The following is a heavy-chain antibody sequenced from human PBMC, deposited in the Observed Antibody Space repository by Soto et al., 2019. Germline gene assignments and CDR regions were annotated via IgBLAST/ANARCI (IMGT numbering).Heavy chain of an antibody. J-gene: IGHJ6*02. V-gene: IGHV3-13*05. CDR3: ARAYTGQLPRRGDYYYALDV. CDR1: GFFFNNYD. Sequence: QLVESGGGLTQAGGSLRLSCVGSGFFFNNYDMHWVRQVRGKGLEWVSAIGAADDPYYSVSVKGRFIVSRDNAQNSFYLQMNTRRAADTAVYFCARAYTGQLPRRGDYYYALDVWGRGTTVTVSS. D-gene: IGHD2-2*01. CDR2: IGAADDP.